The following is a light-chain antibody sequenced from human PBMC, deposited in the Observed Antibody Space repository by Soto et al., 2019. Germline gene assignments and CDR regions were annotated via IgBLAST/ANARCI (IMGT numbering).Light chain of an antibody. CDR1: SSDVGDY. V-gene: IGLV2-14*01. Sequence: QSALTQPASVSGSPGQSITISCTGTSSDVGDYVSWYQQHPGKAPKLMIYEVSNRPSGVSNRFSGSKSGNMASLTISGLQAEDEADYYCSSYTSSSTRVFGGGTKVTVL. CDR3: SSYTSSSTRV. J-gene: IGLJ3*02. CDR2: EVS.